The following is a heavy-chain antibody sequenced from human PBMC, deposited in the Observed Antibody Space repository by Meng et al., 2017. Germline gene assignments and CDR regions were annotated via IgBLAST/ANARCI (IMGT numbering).Heavy chain of an antibody. CDR1: GCTFSSYA. Sequence: HVQRVQLGAGVKKPGSSVKVSCKASGCTFSSYAISWVRQAPGQGLEWMGVFIPIFGTANYAQKFQGRGKITADESTSTAYMELSSLRSEDTAVYYCARGGDGYNFYYFDYWGQGTLVTVSS. J-gene: IGHJ4*02. V-gene: IGHV1-69*01. CDR3: ARGGDGYNFYYFDY. CDR2: FIPIFGTA. D-gene: IGHD5-24*01.